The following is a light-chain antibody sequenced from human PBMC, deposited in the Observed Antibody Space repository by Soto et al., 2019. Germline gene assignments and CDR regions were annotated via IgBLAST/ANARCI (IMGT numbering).Light chain of an antibody. CDR3: PQYNNWPFT. CDR2: DAS. V-gene: IGKV3-15*01. CDR1: QSVSSN. J-gene: IGKJ3*01. Sequence: EVVLTQSPSTLSVSPGERATLSCRASQSVSSNLAWYQQKPGQAPRLLIYDASTRATGFPARFSGGGSGTEFNLTISSLQSEDFAIYYCPQYNNWPFTFGPGTKVDIK.